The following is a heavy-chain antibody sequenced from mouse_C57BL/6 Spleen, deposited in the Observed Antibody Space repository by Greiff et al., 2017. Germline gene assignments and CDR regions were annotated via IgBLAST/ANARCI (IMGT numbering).Heavy chain of an antibody. D-gene: IGHD6-1*01. CDR2: IDPANGNT. CDR3: ARTPFLPPYAFAY. CDR1: GFNIKNTY. J-gene: IGHJ4*01. Sequence: VQLQQSVAELVRPGASVKLSCTASGFNIKNTYMHWVKQRPEQGLEWIGRIDPANGNTKYAPKFQGKATITADTSSNTDYLQLSSLTSEDTANYYCARTPFLPPYAFAYWGQGTSVTVSS. V-gene: IGHV14-3*01.